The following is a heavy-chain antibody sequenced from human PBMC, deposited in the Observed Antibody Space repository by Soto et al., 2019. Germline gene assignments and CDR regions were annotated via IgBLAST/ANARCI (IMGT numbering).Heavy chain of an antibody. CDR1: GYTFTSYG. Sequence: QVQLVQSGAEVKKPGASVKVSCKASGYTFTSYGISWVRQAPGQGLEWMGWISAYNGNTNYAQKLQGRVTMTTDTSTSTAYRXXRXLXCDDTAVYYCARVGAPPYYDFWSGYYTSYYYYGMDVWGQGTTVTVSS. CDR3: ARVGAPPYYDFWSGYYTSYYYYGMDV. J-gene: IGHJ6*02. CDR2: ISAYNGNT. D-gene: IGHD3-3*01. V-gene: IGHV1-18*01.